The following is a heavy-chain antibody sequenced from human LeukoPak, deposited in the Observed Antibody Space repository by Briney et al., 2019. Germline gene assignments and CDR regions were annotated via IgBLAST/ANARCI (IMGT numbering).Heavy chain of an antibody. CDR1: GGSISSSSYY. J-gene: IGHJ4*02. D-gene: IGHD3-3*01. V-gene: IGHV4-39*07. Sequence: SETLSLTCTVSGGSISSSSYYWGWIRQPPGKGLEWIGSIYYSGSTYYNPSLKSRVTISVDTSKNQFSLKLSSVTAADTAVYYCARGKVFGVVPFDYWGQGTLVTVSS. CDR3: ARGKVFGVVPFDY. CDR2: IYYSGST.